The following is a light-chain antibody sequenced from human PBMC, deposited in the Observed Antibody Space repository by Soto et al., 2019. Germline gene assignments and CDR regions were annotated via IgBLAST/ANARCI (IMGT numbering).Light chain of an antibody. J-gene: IGKJ4*01. V-gene: IGKV1-12*01. CDR1: QGISSW. CDR3: QQATSFPLT. Sequence: DIQMTQSPSFVSASVGDRVTITCRASQGISSWLAWYQHKPGRATKLLIHAASSLESGVPTRFSGSGSGTVFTLTISSLQPEVFASYCCQQATSFPLTFGGGTKVEIK. CDR2: AAS.